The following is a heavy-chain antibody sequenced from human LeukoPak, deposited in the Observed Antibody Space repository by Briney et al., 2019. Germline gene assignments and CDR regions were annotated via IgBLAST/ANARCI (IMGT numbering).Heavy chain of an antibody. J-gene: IGHJ4*02. CDR2: ISGSGGST. CDR1: GFTFSSYA. D-gene: IGHD6-6*01. Sequence: GGSLRLSCAASGFTFSSYAMSWVRQAPGKGLEWVSAISGSGGSTYYADSVKGRFTISRDNSKNTLYLQMNSLRAEDTAVYYCARVLRSSWGRHFDYWGQGTLVTVSS. CDR3: ARVLRSSWGRHFDY. V-gene: IGHV3-23*01.